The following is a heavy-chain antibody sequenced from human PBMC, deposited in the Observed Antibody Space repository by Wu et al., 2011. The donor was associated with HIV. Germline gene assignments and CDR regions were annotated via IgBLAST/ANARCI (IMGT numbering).Heavy chain of an antibody. CDR2: INPNSGGT. V-gene: IGHV1-2*02. D-gene: IGHD3-16*01. J-gene: IGHJ4*02. Sequence: QVQLVQSGAEVKKPGASVKVSCKASGYTFTGYYIHWVRQAPGQGLEWMGWINPNSGGTNYAQKFQGRVTMTRGTSIFTSYMELSRLRSDDTAVYYCARDWGWGGTPPGYWGQGTLVTVSS. CDR1: GYTFTGYY. CDR3: ARDWGWGGTPPGY.